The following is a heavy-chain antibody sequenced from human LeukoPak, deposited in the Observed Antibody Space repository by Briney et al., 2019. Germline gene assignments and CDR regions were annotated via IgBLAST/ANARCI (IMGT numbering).Heavy chain of an antibody. CDR3: ARDDYYGSGSETYYYGMDV. V-gene: IGHV3-53*01. Sequence: GGSLRLSCAASGVTVSSNYMSWVRQAPGKGLEWVSVIYSGGSTYYAASVKGRFTISRDNSKNTLYLQMNSLRAEDTAVYYCARDDYYGSGSETYYYGMDVWGQGTTVTVSS. D-gene: IGHD3-10*01. J-gene: IGHJ6*02. CDR1: GVTVSSNY. CDR2: IYSGGST.